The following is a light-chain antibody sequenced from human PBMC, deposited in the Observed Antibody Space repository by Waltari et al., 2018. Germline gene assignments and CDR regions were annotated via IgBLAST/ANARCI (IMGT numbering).Light chain of an antibody. J-gene: IGLJ1*01. CDR2: GKN. Sequence: SSELTQDPAVSVALGQTVRITYHGDSLRYYYANWYRQKPGQAPLLVMYGKNTRPSGIPDRFSGSYSGDTASLTITGAQAEDEADYYCNSRDSNGNPFVFGPATKVTVL. CDR3: NSRDSNGNPFV. CDR1: SLRYYY. V-gene: IGLV3-19*01.